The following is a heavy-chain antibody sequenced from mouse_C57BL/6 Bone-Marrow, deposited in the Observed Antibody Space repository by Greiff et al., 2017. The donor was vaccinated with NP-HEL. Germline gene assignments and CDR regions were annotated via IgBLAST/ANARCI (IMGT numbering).Heavy chain of an antibody. V-gene: IGHV14-2*01. CDR2: IDPEAGET. CDR1: GFNIKDYY. J-gene: IGHJ3*01. D-gene: IGHD2-3*01. Sequence: EVQLQESGAELVKPGASVKLSCTASGFNIKDYYMHWVKQRTEQGLEWLGRIDPEAGETKYAPNFQGKATITADTSSNTAYLQLSSLTSEDTAVYYCARRPTYDGFAYWGQGTLVTVSA. CDR3: ARRPTYDGFAY.